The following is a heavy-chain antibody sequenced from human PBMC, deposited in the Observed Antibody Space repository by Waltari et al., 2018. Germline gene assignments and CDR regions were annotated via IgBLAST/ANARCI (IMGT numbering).Heavy chain of an antibody. D-gene: IGHD2-15*01. J-gene: IGHJ3*02. V-gene: IGHV4-39*01. CDR2: IYYSGST. Sequence: VSGGSISSSSYYWGWIRQPPGKGLEWIGSIYYSGSTYYNPSLKSRVTISVDTSKNQFSLKLSSVTAADTAVYYCARVTVVAATLGAFDIWGQGTMVTVSS. CDR1: GGSISSSSYY. CDR3: ARVTVVAATLGAFDI.